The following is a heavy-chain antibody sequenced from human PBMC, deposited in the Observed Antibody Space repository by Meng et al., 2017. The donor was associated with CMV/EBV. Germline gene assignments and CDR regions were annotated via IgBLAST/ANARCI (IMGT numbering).Heavy chain of an antibody. Sequence: ASVKVSCKASGYTFTSYGISWVRQAPGQGLEWRGWISAYNGNTNYAQKLQGRVTMTTDTSTSTAYMELRSLRSDDTAVYYCARDRYDILTGYYTGGDYYYGMDVWGQGTTVTVSS. CDR3: ARDRYDILTGYYTGGDYYYGMDV. D-gene: IGHD3-9*01. V-gene: IGHV1-18*01. CDR1: GYTFTSYG. CDR2: ISAYNGNT. J-gene: IGHJ6*02.